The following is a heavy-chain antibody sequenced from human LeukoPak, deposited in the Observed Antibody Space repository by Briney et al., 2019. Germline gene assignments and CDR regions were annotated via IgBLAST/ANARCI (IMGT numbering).Heavy chain of an antibody. J-gene: IGHJ2*01. D-gene: IGHD1-26*01. CDR1: EFTFSSYS. Sequence: GGSLRLSCAASEFTFSSYSMNWVRQAPGKGLEWVSSISSSSSYIYYADSVKGRFTISRDNAKNSLYLQMNSLRAEDTAVYYCARVAGAVGATHNWYFDLWGRGTLVTVSS. V-gene: IGHV3-21*01. CDR3: ARVAGAVGATHNWYFDL. CDR2: ISSSSSYI.